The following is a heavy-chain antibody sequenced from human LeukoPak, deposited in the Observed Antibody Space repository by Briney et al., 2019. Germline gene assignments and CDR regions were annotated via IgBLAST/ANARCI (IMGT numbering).Heavy chain of an antibody. Sequence: GGSLRLSCAASGVTFSSYGMRWVRQAPGKGLEWVAFIRYDGSNKYYADSVKGRFTISRDNSKNTLYLQMNSLRAEDTAVCYCAKGRGEWFGATDYWGQGTLVTVSS. D-gene: IGHD3-10*01. CDR2: IRYDGSNK. CDR1: GVTFSSYG. V-gene: IGHV3-30*02. J-gene: IGHJ4*02. CDR3: AKGRGEWFGATDY.